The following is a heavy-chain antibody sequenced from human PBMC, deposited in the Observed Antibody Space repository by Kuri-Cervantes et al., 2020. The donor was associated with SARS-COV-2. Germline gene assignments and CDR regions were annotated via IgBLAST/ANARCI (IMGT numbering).Heavy chain of an antibody. CDR1: GFSFSSYG. CDR3: ARALDGVVTRYYYYYGMDV. V-gene: IGHV3-21*01. CDR2: ISSSSSYI. J-gene: IGHJ6*02. Sequence: GGSLRLSCAASGFSFSSYGMSWVRQAPGKGLEWVSSISSSSSYIYYADSVKGRFTISRDNAKNSLYLQMNSLRAEDTAVYYCARALDGVVTRYYYYYGMDVWGQGTTVTVSS. D-gene: IGHD3-3*01.